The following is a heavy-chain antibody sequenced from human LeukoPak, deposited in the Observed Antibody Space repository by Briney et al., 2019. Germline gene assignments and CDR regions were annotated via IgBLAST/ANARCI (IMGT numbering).Heavy chain of an antibody. V-gene: IGHV4-39*01. CDR3: ARAGAYDILTGYYPYGMDV. D-gene: IGHD3-9*01. CDR1: GGSISSSSYY. J-gene: IGHJ6*02. CDR2: IYYSGST. Sequence: SETLSLTCTVSGGSISSSSYYWGWLRQPPGKGLEWIGSIYYSGSTYYNPSLKSRVTISVDTSKNQFSLKLSSVTAADTAVYYCARAGAYDILTGYYPYGMDVWGQGTTVTVSS.